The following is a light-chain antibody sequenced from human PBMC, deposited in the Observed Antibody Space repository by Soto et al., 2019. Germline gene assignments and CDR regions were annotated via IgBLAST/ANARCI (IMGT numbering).Light chain of an antibody. CDR1: QSVSSSY. Sequence: ETVLTQSPGTLSVSPGERATVSCRASQSVSSSYLAWYQQKPGQAPRLLIYDASSRATGIPDRFSGSGSGTDFTLTISRLEPEDFAVYYCQQDGTSPRTFGQGTKVDIK. CDR2: DAS. CDR3: QQDGTSPRT. J-gene: IGKJ1*01. V-gene: IGKV3-20*01.